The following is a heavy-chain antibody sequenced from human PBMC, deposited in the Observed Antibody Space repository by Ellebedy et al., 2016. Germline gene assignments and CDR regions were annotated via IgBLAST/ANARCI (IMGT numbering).Heavy chain of an antibody. CDR3: ARDRGGWTNWFDP. V-gene: IGHV4-30-2*01. Sequence: SETLSLXXAVSGGSISSGGYSWSWIRQPPGKGLEWIGYIYHSGSTYYNPSLKSRVTISVDRSKNQFSLKLSSVTAADTAVYYCARDRGGWTNWFDPWGQGTLVTVSS. CDR1: GGSISSGGYS. CDR2: IYHSGST. D-gene: IGHD6-19*01. J-gene: IGHJ5*02.